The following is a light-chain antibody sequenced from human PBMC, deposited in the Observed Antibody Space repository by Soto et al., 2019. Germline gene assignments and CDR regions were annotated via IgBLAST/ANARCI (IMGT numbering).Light chain of an antibody. J-gene: IGKJ2*01. Sequence: DITMTQSPTSLSGSVGDRVTITCRASQSIGKLLNWYQQKSGKAPNLLISGISTLQSGVPSRFSGSGSGTEFTLTISSLQPDDFATYYCQQYNSYSNTFGQGTKLEIK. CDR1: QSIGKL. V-gene: IGKV1-5*01. CDR2: GIS. CDR3: QQYNSYSNT.